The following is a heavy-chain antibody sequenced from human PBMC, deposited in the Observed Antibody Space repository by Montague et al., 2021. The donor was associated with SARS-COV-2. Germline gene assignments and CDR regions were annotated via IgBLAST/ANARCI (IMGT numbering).Heavy chain of an antibody. CDR2: IYHTGST. J-gene: IGHJ4*02. CDR3: AKSADHNYFLDS. Sequence: SETPSLTCAVSGYSISSSNWWCWIRQAPGRGLEWVGYIYHTGSTYYNPSLKSRVTMSVDKSNNLFSLVLSSVTAVDTAVYYCAKSADHNYFLDSWGQGTPVTVSS. CDR1: GYSISSSNW. D-gene: IGHD5-24*01. V-gene: IGHV4-28*01.